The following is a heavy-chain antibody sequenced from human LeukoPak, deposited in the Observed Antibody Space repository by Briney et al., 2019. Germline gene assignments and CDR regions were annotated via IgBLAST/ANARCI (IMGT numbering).Heavy chain of an antibody. CDR3: ARHWYDSSGYADAFDI. Sequence: PSETLSLTCAVYGGSFSGYYWSWIRQPPGKGLEWIGEINHSGSTNYNPSLKSRVTISVDTSKNQFSLKLSSVTAADTAVYYCARHWYDSSGYADAFDIWGQGTMVTVSS. V-gene: IGHV4-34*01. D-gene: IGHD3-22*01. CDR1: GGSFSGYY. CDR2: INHSGST. J-gene: IGHJ3*02.